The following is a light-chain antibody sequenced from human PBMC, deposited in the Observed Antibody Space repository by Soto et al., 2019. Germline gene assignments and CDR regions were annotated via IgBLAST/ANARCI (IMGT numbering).Light chain of an antibody. CDR2: AAS. V-gene: IGKV3-20*01. Sequence: ELVLTQSPGTLSLSPWESATLSCRASQSVSNNYLAWYQQKPGQAPRLLIYAASNRATGIQDRFSGSGSGTDFTLTISRLEPEDFAVYYCQQYGSSGTFGQGTKVDIK. CDR1: QSVSNNY. CDR3: QQYGSSGT. J-gene: IGKJ1*01.